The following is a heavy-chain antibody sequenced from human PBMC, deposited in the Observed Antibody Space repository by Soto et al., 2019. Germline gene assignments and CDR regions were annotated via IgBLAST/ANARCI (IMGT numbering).Heavy chain of an antibody. D-gene: IGHD1-1*01. V-gene: IGHV3-33*01. CDR1: GFTFSSYA. CDR3: ARERTGAAGGRLDH. CDR2: IWFDGSKK. Sequence: QVQLVESGGGVVQPGRSLRLSCAASGFTFSSYAMHWVRQAPGKGLKWVALIWFDGSKKYYADSVKGRFTISKDSSKNTLSLQLNSLRADDTAVYYCARERTGAAGGRLDHWGQGTLVTVSS. J-gene: IGHJ4*02.